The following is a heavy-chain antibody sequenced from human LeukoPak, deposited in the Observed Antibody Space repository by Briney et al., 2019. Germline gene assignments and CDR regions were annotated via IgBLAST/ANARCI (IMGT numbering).Heavy chain of an antibody. CDR3: ARPYYYGSGSYLL. CDR1: GYTFTGYY. D-gene: IGHD3-10*01. J-gene: IGHJ4*02. Sequence: GASVKVSCKASGYTFTGYYMHWVRQAPGQGLEWMGWINPNSGGTNYAQKFQGRVTMTRDTSISTAYMELSRLRSDVTAVYYCARPYYYGSGSYLLWGQGTLVTVSS. V-gene: IGHV1-2*02. CDR2: INPNSGGT.